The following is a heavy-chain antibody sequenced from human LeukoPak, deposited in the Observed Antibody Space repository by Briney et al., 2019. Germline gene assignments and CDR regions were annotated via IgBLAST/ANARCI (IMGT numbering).Heavy chain of an antibody. CDR1: GCSFSGYY. CDR3: AIRLLGYFDWDE. Sequence: PSETLSLTCAVYGCSFSGYYWSWIRQPPGKGLEWIGEINHSGSTNYNPSLKSRVTISVDTSKNQFSLKLSSVTAADTAGYYCAIRLLGYFDWDEWGQGTLVTVSS. D-gene: IGHD3-9*01. V-gene: IGHV4-34*01. J-gene: IGHJ4*02. CDR2: INHSGST.